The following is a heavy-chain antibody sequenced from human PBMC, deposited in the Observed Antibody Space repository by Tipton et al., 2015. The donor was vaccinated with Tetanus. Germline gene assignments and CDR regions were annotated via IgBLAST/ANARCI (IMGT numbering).Heavy chain of an antibody. CDR2: INYTGIT. D-gene: IGHD2-21*01. CDR3: AASVVRWFDP. CDR1: GGSFSDYF. Sequence: TLSLTCAVHGGSFSDYFWSWIRQSPGKGLEWIGEINYTGITRYNPSLKSRVTMSVDTSKTQISLQLKSVTAADTAGYYCAASVVRWFDPWGQGARVTVSS. J-gene: IGHJ5*02. V-gene: IGHV4-34*01.